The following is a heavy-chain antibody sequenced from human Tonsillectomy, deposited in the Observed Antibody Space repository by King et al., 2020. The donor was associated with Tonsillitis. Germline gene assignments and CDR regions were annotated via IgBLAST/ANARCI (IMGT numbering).Heavy chain of an antibody. Sequence: QVQLQESGPGLVKPSETLSLTCTVSGGSISSYYWSWIRQPPGKGLEWIGYIYYSGSTNYNPSLKSRVTISVETSKNQFSLKLSSVTAADTAVYYCPSSFSGSDYDYYYGMDVWGQGTTVTVSS. CDR2: IYYSGST. D-gene: IGHD5-12*01. V-gene: IGHV4-59*01. J-gene: IGHJ6*02. CDR1: GGSISSYY. CDR3: PSSFSGSDYDYYYGMDV.